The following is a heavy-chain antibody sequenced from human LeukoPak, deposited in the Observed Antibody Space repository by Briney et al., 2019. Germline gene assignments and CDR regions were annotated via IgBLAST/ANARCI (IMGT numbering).Heavy chain of an antibody. Sequence: SVKVSCKASGGTFSSYAISWVRQAPGQGLEWMGRIIPILGIANYAQKFQGRVTITADKSTSTAYMELSSLRSEDTAVYYCTRLPRVGATASYYFDYWGQGTLVTVSS. V-gene: IGHV1-69*04. CDR3: TRLPRVGATASYYFDY. CDR2: IIPILGIA. CDR1: GGTFSSYA. J-gene: IGHJ4*02. D-gene: IGHD1-26*01.